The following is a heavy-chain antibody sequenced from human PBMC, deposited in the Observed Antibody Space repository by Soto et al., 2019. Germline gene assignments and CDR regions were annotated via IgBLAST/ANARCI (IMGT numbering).Heavy chain of an antibody. CDR3: AREYLGLYDGSGSYNNWFDP. D-gene: IGHD3-10*01. Sequence: SETLSLTCAVSGGSISSGGYSWSWIRQPPGKGLEWIGYIYHSGSTYYNPSLKSRVTISVDRSKNQFSLKLSSVTAADTAVYYCAREYLGLYDGSGSYNNWFDPWGQGTLVTAPQ. J-gene: IGHJ5*02. V-gene: IGHV4-30-2*01. CDR1: GGSISSGGYS. CDR2: IYHSGST.